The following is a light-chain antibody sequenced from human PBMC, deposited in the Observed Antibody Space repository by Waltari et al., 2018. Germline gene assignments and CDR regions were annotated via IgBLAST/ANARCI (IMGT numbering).Light chain of an antibody. CDR1: SSDSGAYEY. CDR3: SSFTSSTTGI. J-gene: IGLJ2*01. V-gene: IGLV2-14*03. Sequence: SALTQPDSVSGSPGQSITIPCSGISSDSGAYEYVSWYQQHPGKAPKVIIYAVINRPSGVSDRFSGSKSGSSASLTISGLQAEDEADYYCSSFTSSTTGIFGGGTKLTVL. CDR2: AVI.